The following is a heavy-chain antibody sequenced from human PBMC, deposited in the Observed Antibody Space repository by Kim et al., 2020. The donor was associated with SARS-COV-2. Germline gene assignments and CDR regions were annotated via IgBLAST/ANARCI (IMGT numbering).Heavy chain of an antibody. J-gene: IGHJ6*02. D-gene: IGHD3-9*01. CDR2: INHSGST. Sequence: SETLSLTCAVYGGSFSGYYWSWIRQPPGKGLEWIGEINHSGSTNYNPSLKSRVTISVDTSKNQFSLKLSSVTAADTAVYYCAPTRDYDILTGYYRGGMDVWGQGTTVTVSS. V-gene: IGHV4-34*01. CDR1: GGSFSGYY. CDR3: APTRDYDILTGYYRGGMDV.